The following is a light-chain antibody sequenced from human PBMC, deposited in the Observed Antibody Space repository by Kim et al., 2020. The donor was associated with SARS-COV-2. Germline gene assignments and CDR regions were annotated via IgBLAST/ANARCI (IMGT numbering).Light chain of an antibody. V-gene: IGKV1-5*01. CDR2: GAS. Sequence: GSVGDRVSSTCRASEGSGGWWAWYQQKRGKAPKLLIDGASSVESGVPARFSGSGSGTGFTLTISSLQPDEFAAGYCQQESTYPVAVGGGRRVEIK. J-gene: IGKJ4*01. CDR1: EGSGGW. CDR3: QQESTYPVA.